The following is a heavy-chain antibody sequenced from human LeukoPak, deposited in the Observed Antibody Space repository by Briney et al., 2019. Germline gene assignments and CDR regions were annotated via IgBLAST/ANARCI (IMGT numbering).Heavy chain of an antibody. J-gene: IGHJ3*02. CDR1: GYTFTIYY. V-gene: IGHV1-2*02. D-gene: IGHD3-22*01. CDR2: INPNSGGT. CDR3: ARDLPNDYDSSGPVGAFDI. Sequence: ASVNVSCTSSGYTFTIYYMHWVRPAPRHGREGMGWINPNSGGTNYTQNLQRRITITRATSISTDYIARSRLGSDGTAVYSCARDLPNDYDSSGPVGAFDIWGQGTMVTVSS.